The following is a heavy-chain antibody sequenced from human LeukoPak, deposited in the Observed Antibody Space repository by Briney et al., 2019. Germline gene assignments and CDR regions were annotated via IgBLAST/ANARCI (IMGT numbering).Heavy chain of an antibody. Sequence: ASVKVSCKASGYTFTSYGISWVRQAPGQGLEWMGWISAYNGNTNYAQKLQGRVTMTTDTSTSTAYMELSSLRSEDTAVYYCARSEYIVVVPAVPDYWGQGTLVTVSS. CDR3: ARSEYIVVVPAVPDY. V-gene: IGHV1-18*01. D-gene: IGHD2-2*01. CDR1: GYTFTSYG. J-gene: IGHJ4*02. CDR2: ISAYNGNT.